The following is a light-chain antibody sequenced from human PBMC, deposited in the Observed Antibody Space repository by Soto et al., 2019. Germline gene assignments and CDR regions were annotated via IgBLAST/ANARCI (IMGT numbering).Light chain of an antibody. J-gene: IGLJ1*01. V-gene: IGLV2-23*02. Sequence: QSVLTQPASVSGSPGQSVTISCTGASSDVGTYNLVSWYQQYPGKAPTLMISEVSKRPSGVSNRFSGSKSGTTASLTISGLQAEDEADYYCCSYAGTSTFYVFGTGTKLTVL. CDR2: EVS. CDR1: SSDVGTYNL. CDR3: CSYAGTSTFYV.